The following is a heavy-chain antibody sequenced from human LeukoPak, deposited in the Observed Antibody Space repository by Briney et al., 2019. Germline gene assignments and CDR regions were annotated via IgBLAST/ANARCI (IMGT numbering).Heavy chain of an antibody. CDR2: ISGSAGRT. CDR3: AKDMGDSGSYYLDY. D-gene: IGHD1-26*01. CDR1: GFTFRSYA. J-gene: IGHJ4*02. V-gene: IGHV3-23*01. Sequence: GGSLRLSCAAPGFTFRSYAMSWVRQAPGKGLEWVSAISGSAGRTYYADSVKGRFTISRDNSKNTLYLQMNSLRAEDTAVYYCAKDMGDSGSYYLDYWGQGTLVTVSS.